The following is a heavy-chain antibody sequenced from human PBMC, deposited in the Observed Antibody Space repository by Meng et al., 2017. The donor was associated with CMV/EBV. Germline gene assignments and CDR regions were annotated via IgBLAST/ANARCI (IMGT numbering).Heavy chain of an antibody. J-gene: IGHJ6*02. CDR1: GYTFTGYY. CDR3: ARRQQQLVRSYYYYGMDV. V-gene: IGHV1-69*10. CDR2: IIPILGIA. D-gene: IGHD6-13*01. Sequence: SVKVSCKGSGYTFTGYYLHWVRQAPGQGLEWMGWIIPILGIANYAQKFQGRATITADKSTSTAYMELSSLRSEDTAVYYCARRQQQLVRSYYYYGMDVWGQGTTVTVSS.